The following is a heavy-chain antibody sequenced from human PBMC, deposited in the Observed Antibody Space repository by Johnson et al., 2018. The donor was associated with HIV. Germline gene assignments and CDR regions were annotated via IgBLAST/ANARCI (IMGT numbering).Heavy chain of an antibody. CDR2: IYTGGST. CDR3: ASSYSESDAFDI. V-gene: IGHV3-66*01. Sequence: EPLVESGGGLVQPGGSLRLSCAASAFTVSDNYLSWVRQAQGKGLAWVSVIYTGGSTYSADSVTGRFTISRDNSKNTLYLQMNSLRVEDTAVYYCASSYSESDAFDIWGQGTMVTVSS. CDR1: AFTVSDNY. J-gene: IGHJ3*02. D-gene: IGHD3-10*01.